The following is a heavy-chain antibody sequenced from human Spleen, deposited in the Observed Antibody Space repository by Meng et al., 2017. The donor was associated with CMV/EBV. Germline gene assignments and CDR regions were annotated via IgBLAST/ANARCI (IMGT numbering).Heavy chain of an antibody. CDR2: ISGSSINI. CDR3: GRVLQGSGRAPQTGTTDY. Sequence: GESLKISCAASGFTFSSYSMNWVRQAPGTGLEWVSSISGSSINIFYADSLNGRFTISRDNAKNSVYLQMNSLREEDTAVYYCGRVLQGSGRAPQTGTTDYWGQGTLVTVSS. J-gene: IGHJ4*02. V-gene: IGHV3-21*01. D-gene: IGHD1-1*01. CDR1: GFTFSSYS.